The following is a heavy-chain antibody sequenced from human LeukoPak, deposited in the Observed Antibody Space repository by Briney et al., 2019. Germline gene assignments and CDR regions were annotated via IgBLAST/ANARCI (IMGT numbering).Heavy chain of an antibody. CDR2: IHYSGST. Sequence: SQTLSLTCTVSGGSISSGAYYWSWIRQHPGKGLEWIGYIHYSGSTYYNPSLKSRVTISVDTSKKQFYLKVNSVTATDTAVYNCASSETVMRTWGQGTLVTVSS. CDR3: ASSETVMRT. V-gene: IGHV4-31*03. D-gene: IGHD3-16*01. CDR1: GGSISSGAYY. J-gene: IGHJ5*02.